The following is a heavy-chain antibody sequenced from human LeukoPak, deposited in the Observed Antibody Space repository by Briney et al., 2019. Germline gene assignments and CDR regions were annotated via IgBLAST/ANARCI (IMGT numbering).Heavy chain of an antibody. J-gene: IGHJ6*03. CDR1: GYTFTSYD. Sequence: ASVKVSCKASGYTFTSYDINWVRQATGQGLEWMGWMNPNSGNTGYAQKFQGRVTITRNTSISTAYMELSSLRSEDTAVYYCARGPEAILYSYCYYMDVWGKGTTVTVSS. CDR3: ARGPEAILYSYCYYMDV. D-gene: IGHD3-3*01. CDR2: MNPNSGNT. V-gene: IGHV1-8*03.